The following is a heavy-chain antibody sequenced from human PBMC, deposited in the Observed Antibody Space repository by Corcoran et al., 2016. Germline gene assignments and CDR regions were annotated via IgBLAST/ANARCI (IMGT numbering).Heavy chain of an antibody. CDR1: GYSFTTYW. J-gene: IGHJ3*01. D-gene: IGHD1-26*01. CDR3: AGLSAVGTSPEAFDF. V-gene: IGHV5-51*01. CDR2: IYPGDSQT. Sequence: EVQLAQSGAEVKKPGESLKISCQGSGYSFTTYWIGWVRQMPEKGREWMGRIYPGDSQTRQSPSFQGQVTISADKSVTTAFLQFNGLQASGTAIYYCAGLSAVGTSPEAFDFWGQGTMVTVSS.